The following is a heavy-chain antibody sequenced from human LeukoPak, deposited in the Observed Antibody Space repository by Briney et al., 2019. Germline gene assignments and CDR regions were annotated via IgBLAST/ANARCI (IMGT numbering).Heavy chain of an antibody. D-gene: IGHD3-16*01. CDR3: ASAQPWVINAFDI. V-gene: IGHV4-34*01. J-gene: IGHJ3*02. CDR1: GGSFSGYY. Sequence: PSGTLSLTCAVYGGSFSGYYWSWIRQPPGKGLEWIGEINHSGSTNYNPSLKSRVTISVDTSKNQFSLKLSSVTAADTAVYYCASAQPWVINAFDIWGQGTMVTVSS. CDR2: INHSGST.